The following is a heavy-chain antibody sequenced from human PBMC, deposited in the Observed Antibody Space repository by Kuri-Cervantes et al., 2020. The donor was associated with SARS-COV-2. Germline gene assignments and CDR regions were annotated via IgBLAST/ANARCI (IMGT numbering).Heavy chain of an antibody. CDR1: GGSFSGYY. D-gene: IGHD2-2*01. CDR3: ARDRFRVPAAMTTVFWFDP. V-gene: IGHV3-11*04. J-gene: IGHJ5*02. CDR2: ISSSSSTI. Sequence: LSLTCAVYGGSFSGYYWSWIRRPPGKGLEWVSYISSSSSTIYYADSVKGRFTISRDNAKNSLYLQMNSLRDEDTAVYYCARDRFRVPAAMTTVFWFDPWAREPWSPSPQ.